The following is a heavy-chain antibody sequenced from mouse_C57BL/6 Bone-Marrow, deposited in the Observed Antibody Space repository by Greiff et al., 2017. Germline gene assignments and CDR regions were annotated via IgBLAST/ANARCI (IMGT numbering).Heavy chain of an antibody. CDR3: ARRLFDY. V-gene: IGHV1-50*01. CDR1: GYTFTSYW. J-gene: IGHJ2*01. D-gene: IGHD1-2*01. CDR2: IDPSDSYT. Sequence: VQLQQPGAELVKPGASVKLSCKASGYTFTSYWMQWVKQRPGQGLEWIGEIDPSDSYTNYNQKFKGKATLTVDTSSSTAYMQLSSLTSEDSAVYYCARRLFDYWGKGTTLTVSS.